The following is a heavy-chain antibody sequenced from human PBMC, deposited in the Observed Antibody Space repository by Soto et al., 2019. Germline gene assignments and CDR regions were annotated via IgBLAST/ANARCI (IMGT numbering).Heavy chain of an antibody. CDR3: ARYATTVTYYAYGMDV. D-gene: IGHD4-17*01. V-gene: IGHV4-59*01. CDR2: IYYTGST. CDR1: GGCINSYY. J-gene: IGHJ6*02. Sequence: TLSLTCSVSGGCINSYYWSWIRQPPGKGLEWIGYIYYTGSTNYNPSLKSRVTISVDTSKNQFSLKLSSVTAADTAVYYCARYATTVTYYAYGMDVWGQGTTVTVSS.